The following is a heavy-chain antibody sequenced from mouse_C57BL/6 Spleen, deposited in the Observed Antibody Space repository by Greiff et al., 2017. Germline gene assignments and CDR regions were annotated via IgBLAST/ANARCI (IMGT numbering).Heavy chain of an antibody. D-gene: IGHD1-1*01. CDR1: GYTFTDYE. CDR2: IDPETGGT. CDR3: TRRGGYGGSNYFDD. Sequence: QVQLQQSGAELVRPGASVTLSCKASGYTFTDYEMHWVKQTPVHGLEWIGAIDPETGGTAYNQKFKGKAILTADKSSSTAYMELRSLTSEDSAGYYCTRRGGYGGSNYFDDWGQGTTLTASS. J-gene: IGHJ2*01. V-gene: IGHV1-15*01.